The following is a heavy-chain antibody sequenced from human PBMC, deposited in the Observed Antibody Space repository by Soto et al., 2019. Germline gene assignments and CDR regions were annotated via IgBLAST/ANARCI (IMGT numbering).Heavy chain of an antibody. Sequence: EVQLVEPGGGLVRPGGSLRLSCAASGFSFSSYWMHWVRQVPGKGLVWVARMNEDGGTTDYADSVKGRFTISRDNAKNTLYLQMNSLRVEDTAVYYCASDLSGRADVWGQGTTVTVSS. CDR3: ASDLSGRADV. D-gene: IGHD3-10*01. V-gene: IGHV3-74*02. CDR2: MNEDGGTT. J-gene: IGHJ6*02. CDR1: GFSFSSYW.